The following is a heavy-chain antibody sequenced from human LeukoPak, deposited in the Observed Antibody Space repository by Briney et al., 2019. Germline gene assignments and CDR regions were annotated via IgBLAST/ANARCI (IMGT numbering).Heavy chain of an antibody. D-gene: IGHD3-10*01. CDR3: ARPTSRDIDY. CDR1: GYTFTSNW. J-gene: IGHJ4*02. CDR2: IYPGDSDT. Sequence: GESLKISCKASGYTFTSNWIGWVREMPGRGLEWMGIIYPGDSDTRYSPSFQGQVTISADKSISTAYLQWSSLKASDTAVYYCARPTSRDIDYWGQGTLVTASS. V-gene: IGHV5-51*01.